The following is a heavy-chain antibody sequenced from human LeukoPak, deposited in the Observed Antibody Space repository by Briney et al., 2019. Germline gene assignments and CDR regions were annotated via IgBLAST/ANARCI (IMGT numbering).Heavy chain of an antibody. V-gene: IGHV3-23*01. D-gene: IGHD6-19*01. Sequence: GGSLRLSCAASGFTFSSYAVSWVRQAPGKGLEWVSAISGSGGGTYYADSVKGRFTISRDNSKNTLYLQMNSLGTEDTAVYYCAKTTTGDSSGRYPGWPVDYWGQGTLVTVSS. J-gene: IGHJ4*02. CDR2: ISGSGGGT. CDR1: GFTFSSYA. CDR3: AKTTTGDSSGRYPGWPVDY.